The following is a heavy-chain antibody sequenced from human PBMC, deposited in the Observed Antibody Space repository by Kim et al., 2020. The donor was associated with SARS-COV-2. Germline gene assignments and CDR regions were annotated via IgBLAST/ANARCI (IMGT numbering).Heavy chain of an antibody. D-gene: IGHD2-15*01. J-gene: IGHJ4*02. V-gene: IGHV3-21*01. CDR2: ISSSSSYI. CDR1: GFTFSSYS. Sequence: GGSLRLSCAASGFTFSSYSMNWVRQAPGKGLEWVSSISSSSSYIYYADSVKGRFTISRDNAKNSLYLQMNSLRAEDTAVYYCARDLGVRGRGYCSGGSCPPWGQGTLVTVSS. CDR3: ARDLGVRGRGYCSGGSCPP.